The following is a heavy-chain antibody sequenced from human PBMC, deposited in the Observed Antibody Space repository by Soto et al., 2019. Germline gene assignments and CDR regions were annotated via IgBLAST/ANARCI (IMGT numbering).Heavy chain of an antibody. V-gene: IGHV4-30-2*01. CDR3: AREANWFVP. Sequence: SDSLALACAACGGFISIGGESWSWIRQPAGKGLGWISYILRSGSTDYNSSLKSRVTILVDSSKNQFSLKLSSVSAADTGVYYCAREANWFVPWGQESLVTVS. CDR2: ILRSGST. CDR1: GGFISIGGES. J-gene: IGHJ5*02.